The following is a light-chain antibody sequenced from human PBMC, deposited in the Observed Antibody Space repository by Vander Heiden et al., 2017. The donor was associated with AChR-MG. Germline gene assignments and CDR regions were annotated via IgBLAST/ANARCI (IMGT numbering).Light chain of an antibody. V-gene: IGKV3-20*01. CDR1: QSVSSSY. Sequence: EFVLTQSPGTLSLSPGERATLSCRASQSVSSSYLAWYQQKPGQAPRLLIYGASSRATGIPDRFSGSGSETDFTLTISRLEPEDVAVYYCQQYGSSLWTFGPGTKVEIK. CDR3: QQYGSSLWT. CDR2: GAS. J-gene: IGKJ1*01.